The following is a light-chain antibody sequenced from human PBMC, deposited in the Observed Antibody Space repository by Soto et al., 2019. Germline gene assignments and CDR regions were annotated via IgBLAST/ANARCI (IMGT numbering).Light chain of an antibody. J-gene: IGKJ5*01. CDR3: QQYDSLPIT. CDR1: QGIDTS. V-gene: IGKV1-33*01. CDR2: DAS. Sequence: ILLTQSPSSLSASVGDRVTITCRASQGIDTSLAWYQQKPGKAPKLLIYDASTLDTGVPSRFSGSRSGTRFTLTISSLQPEDIATYYCQQYDSLPITFGQGTRLEIK.